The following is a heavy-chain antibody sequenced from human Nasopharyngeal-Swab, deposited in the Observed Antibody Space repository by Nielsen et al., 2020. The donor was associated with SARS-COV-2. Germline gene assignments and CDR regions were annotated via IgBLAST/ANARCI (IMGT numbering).Heavy chain of an antibody. V-gene: IGHV1-46*01. CDR3: ARVLPFRITGTSGMDV. CDR1: GYTFTSYY. D-gene: IGHD1-7*01. Sequence: ASVKVSCKASGYTFTSYYLHWVRQAPGQGLERMGIINPTDGSTSYAQKFEGRVTMTRVTPTSTVYMELNSLRSEDTAVYYCARVLPFRITGTSGMDVWGQGTTVTVSS. J-gene: IGHJ6*02. CDR2: INPTDGST.